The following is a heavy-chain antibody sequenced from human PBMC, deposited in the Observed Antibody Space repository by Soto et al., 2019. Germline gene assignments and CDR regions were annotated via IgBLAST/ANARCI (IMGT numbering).Heavy chain of an antibody. D-gene: IGHD1-26*01. CDR3: ARGRRVPDRGRYYYGKDV. V-gene: IGHV4-34*01. J-gene: IGHJ6*02. CDR1: GGSFSGYC. Sequence: QVQLQQWGAGLLKPSETLSLTCAVYGGSFSGYCWSWIRQPPGKGLEWIGEINHSGSTNYNPALKSRVTISVDTSKNQFSLMLSSVTASDTAVYYCARGRRVPDRGRYYYGKDVWGQGTTVTVSS. CDR2: INHSGST.